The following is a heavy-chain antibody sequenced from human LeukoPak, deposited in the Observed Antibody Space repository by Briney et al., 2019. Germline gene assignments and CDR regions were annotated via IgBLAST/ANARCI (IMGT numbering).Heavy chain of an antibody. J-gene: IGHJ4*02. CDR1: GGTFSSYA. V-gene: IGHV1-69*13. CDR3: ASDSRIEIGAYYFDY. Sequence: ASVKVSCKASGGTFSSYAISWVRQAPGQGLEWMGGIIPVFGSANYAQKFQGRVTITADESTCTAYMELSSLRFEDTAVYYCASDSRIEIGAYYFDYWGQGTLVTVSS. D-gene: IGHD2/OR15-2a*01. CDR2: IIPVFGSA.